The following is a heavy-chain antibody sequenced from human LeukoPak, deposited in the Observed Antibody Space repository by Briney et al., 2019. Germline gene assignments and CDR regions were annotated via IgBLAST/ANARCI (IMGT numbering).Heavy chain of an antibody. J-gene: IGHJ6*02. Sequence: GGSLRLSCAASGFTFSGSAMHWVRQASGKGLEWVGRIRSKANSYATAYAASVKGRFTISRDDSKNTAYLQMNSLKTEDTAVYYCTRPGKYCTNGVCYGMDVWGQGTTVTVS. V-gene: IGHV3-73*01. CDR2: IRSKANSYAT. CDR3: TRPGKYCTNGVCYGMDV. CDR1: GFTFSGSA. D-gene: IGHD2-8*01.